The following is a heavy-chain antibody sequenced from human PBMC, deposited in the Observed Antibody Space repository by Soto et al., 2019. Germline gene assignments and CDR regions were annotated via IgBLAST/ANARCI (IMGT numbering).Heavy chain of an antibody. J-gene: IGHJ5*02. CDR3: ARDPGSGSYYGWFDP. V-gene: IGHV4-59*01. Sequence: QVQLQESGPGLVKPSETLSLTCTVSGGSISRYYWNWIRQPPGKGLEWIGYIYYSGSTNYNPSLRSRVTISVDTSKNRCSLKLSSVTAADTAVYYCARDPGSGSYYGWFDPWGQGTLVTVSS. D-gene: IGHD3-10*01. CDR2: IYYSGST. CDR1: GGSISRYY.